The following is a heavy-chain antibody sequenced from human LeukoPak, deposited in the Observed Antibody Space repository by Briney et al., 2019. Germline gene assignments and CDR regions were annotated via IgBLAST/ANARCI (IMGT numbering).Heavy chain of an antibody. D-gene: IGHD1-7*01. CDR3: ASSRTGTTIDY. CDR1: GYTLTELS. J-gene: IGHJ4*02. CDR2: IIPIFGTA. V-gene: IGHV1-69*13. Sequence: RASVKVSCKVSGYTLTELSMHWVRQAPGQGLEWMGGIIPIFGTANYAQKFQGRVTITADESTSTAYMELSSLRSEDTAVYYCASSRTGTTIDYWGQGTLVTVSS.